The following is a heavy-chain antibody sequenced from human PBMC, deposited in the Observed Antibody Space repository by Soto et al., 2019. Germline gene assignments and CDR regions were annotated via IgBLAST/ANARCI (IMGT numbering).Heavy chain of an antibody. CDR3: AHYSATHPAFQY. Sequence: LTCTFSVFSLSTSGVGVGWIRQPPGKALEWLALIYWNGDKRYSPSLKSRLTITQDTSTTQVALTMSNMDAMDTATYYCAHYSATHPAFQYWGQGTLVTVSS. CDR1: VFSLSTSGVG. V-gene: IGHV2-5*01. J-gene: IGHJ4*02. D-gene: IGHD1-26*01. CDR2: IYWNGDK.